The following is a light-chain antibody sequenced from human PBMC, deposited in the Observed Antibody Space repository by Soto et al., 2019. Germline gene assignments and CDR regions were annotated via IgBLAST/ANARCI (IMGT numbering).Light chain of an antibody. CDR3: QQYNNWPVFT. J-gene: IGKJ3*01. V-gene: IGKV1-39*01. CDR2: AAS. Sequence: DIQMTQSPSSLSASVGDRVTITCRASQTISNYLNWYQQQPGKAPKLLIYAASSLQSGVPSRFSGSGSGTDFTLTISSLQSEDCALYYCQQYNNWPVFTFGPGTKVDIK. CDR1: QTISNY.